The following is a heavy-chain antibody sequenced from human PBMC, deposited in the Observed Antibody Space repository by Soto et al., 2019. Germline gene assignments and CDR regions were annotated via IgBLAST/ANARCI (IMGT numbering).Heavy chain of an antibody. Sequence: GGSLRLSCAASGFTFSSYWMHWVRQAPGKGLVWVSRINSDGSSTSYADSVKGRFTISRDNAKNTLYLQMNSLRAEDTAVYYCATDPGCGDDCFSRLDYWGQGTLVTVSS. CDR2: INSDGSST. V-gene: IGHV3-74*01. D-gene: IGHD2-21*02. J-gene: IGHJ4*02. CDR1: GFTFSSYW. CDR3: ATDPGCGDDCFSRLDY.